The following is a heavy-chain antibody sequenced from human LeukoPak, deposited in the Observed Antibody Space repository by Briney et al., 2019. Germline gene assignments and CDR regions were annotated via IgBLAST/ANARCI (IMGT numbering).Heavy chain of an antibody. Sequence: ASVKVSCKASGGTFSSYAISWVRQAPGQGLEWMGIINPSGGSTSYAQKFQGRVTMTRDTSTSTVYMELSSLRSEDTAVYYCARDSSVLRFLEWLSPYAFDIWGQGTMVTVSS. J-gene: IGHJ3*02. V-gene: IGHV1-46*01. CDR2: INPSGGST. CDR3: ARDSSVLRFLEWLSPYAFDI. D-gene: IGHD3-3*01. CDR1: GGTFSSYA.